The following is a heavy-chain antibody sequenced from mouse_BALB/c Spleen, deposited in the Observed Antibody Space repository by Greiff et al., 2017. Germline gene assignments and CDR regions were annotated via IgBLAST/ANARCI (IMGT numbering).Heavy chain of an antibody. CDR1: GYTFTDYA. Sequence: VKLQQSGAELVRPGVSVKISCKGSGYTFTDYAMHWVKQSHAKSLEWIGVISTYYGDASYNQKFKGKATMTVDKSSSTAYMELARLTSEDSAIYYCAREGVYDGYYGSAMDYWGQGTSVTVSS. CDR3: AREGVYDGYYGSAMDY. J-gene: IGHJ4*01. V-gene: IGHV1S137*01. D-gene: IGHD2-3*01. CDR2: ISTYYGDA.